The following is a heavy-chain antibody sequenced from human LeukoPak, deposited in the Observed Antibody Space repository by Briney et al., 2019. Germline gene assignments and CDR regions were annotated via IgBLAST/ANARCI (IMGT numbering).Heavy chain of an antibody. D-gene: IGHD2-15*01. J-gene: IGHJ4*02. CDR3: ARSKPGGSCPDY. CDR1: GFTFSSYG. CDR2: ISSSSSYI. Sequence: PGGSLRLSCAASGFTFSSYGMHWVRQAPGKGLEWVSSISSSSSYIYYADSVKGRFTISRDNAKNSLYLQMNSLRAEDTAVYYCARSKPGGSCPDYWGQGTLVTVSS. V-gene: IGHV3-21*01.